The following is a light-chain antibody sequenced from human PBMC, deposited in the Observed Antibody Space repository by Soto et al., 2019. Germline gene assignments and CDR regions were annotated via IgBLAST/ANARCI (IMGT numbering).Light chain of an antibody. CDR3: QQYGSSGT. J-gene: IGKJ1*01. CDR1: QGVASNY. CDR2: GAS. V-gene: IGKV3-20*01. Sequence: EMGFTQSACRLSWSAGERSTPSWGASQGVASNYLAWYQQKPGQAPRLLIYGASNRATGIPDRFSGSGSGTDYTLTISRLGPEDFAVYYCQQYGSSGTFGQGTKVDIK.